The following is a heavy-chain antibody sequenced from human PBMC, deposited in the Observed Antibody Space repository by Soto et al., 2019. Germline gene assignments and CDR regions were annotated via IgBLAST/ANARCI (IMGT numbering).Heavy chain of an antibody. Sequence: EVQLVESGGGLVQPGGSLRLSCAASGFTFSSYSMNWVRQAPGKGLECVSYISSSSSTIYYADSVKGRVTISRDNAKNSLYLQMNSLRDEDTAVYYCARVFYSVAGTGGLDYWGQGTLVTVSS. CDR2: ISSSSSTI. V-gene: IGHV3-48*02. CDR1: GFTFSSYS. J-gene: IGHJ4*02. CDR3: ARVFYSVAGTGGLDY. D-gene: IGHD6-19*01.